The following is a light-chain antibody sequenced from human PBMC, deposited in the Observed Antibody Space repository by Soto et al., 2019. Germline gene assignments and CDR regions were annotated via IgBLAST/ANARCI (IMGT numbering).Light chain of an antibody. CDR2: EAS. CDR3: QQRTNWLT. J-gene: IGKJ3*01. CDR1: QNGSPY. V-gene: IGKV3-11*01. Sequence: EIVFPQYPATLSLSPGEIATRACRASQNGSPYFAWYRQKPGQALRLLIHEASNRATEIPARVSGSGSGTDFTLTISSLEPEDFAVYYCQQRTNWLTFGPGTKVAIK.